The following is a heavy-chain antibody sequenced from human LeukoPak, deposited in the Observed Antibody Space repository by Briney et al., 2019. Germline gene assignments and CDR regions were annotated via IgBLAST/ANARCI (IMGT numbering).Heavy chain of an antibody. D-gene: IGHD4-17*01. V-gene: IGHV3-30*18. J-gene: IGHJ3*02. CDR1: GFTFSSYG. CDR2: ISYDGSNK. Sequence: GGSLRLSCAASGFTFSSYGMHWVRQAPGKGLEWVAVISYDGSNKYYADSVKGRFTISRDNSKNTLYLQMNSLRAEDTAVYYCAKDFGYGDYLDAFDIWGQGTMVTVSS. CDR3: AKDFGYGDYLDAFDI.